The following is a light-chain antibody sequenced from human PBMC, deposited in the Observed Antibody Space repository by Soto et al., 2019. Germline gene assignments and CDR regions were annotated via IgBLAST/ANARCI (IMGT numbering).Light chain of an antibody. CDR1: QGISSY. CDR3: QQLNSYPFLT. CDR2: AAS. J-gene: IGKJ4*01. Sequence: DIQLTQSPSFLSASVGDRVTITCRASQGISSYLAWYQQKPGKAPKLLIYAASTLQSGVPSRFSGSRSGTEFTLTISSLQPEDVAAYYYQQLNSYPFLTFGGGTKVEIK. V-gene: IGKV1-9*01.